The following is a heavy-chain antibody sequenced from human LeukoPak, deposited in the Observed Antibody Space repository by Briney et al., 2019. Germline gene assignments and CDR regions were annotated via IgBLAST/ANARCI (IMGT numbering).Heavy chain of an antibody. CDR3: AKDRANWAIDD. Sequence: GGSLRLSCAASGFTFNAFGMNWVRQAPGKGLEWISYIGGDGIAFYADSVKGRFTASKDDARKSMYLQMNSLRVEDTAVYYCAKDRANWAIDDWGQGTQVTVSS. CDR2: IGGDGIA. V-gene: IGHV3-48*04. CDR1: GFTFNAFG. D-gene: IGHD3-16*01. J-gene: IGHJ4*02.